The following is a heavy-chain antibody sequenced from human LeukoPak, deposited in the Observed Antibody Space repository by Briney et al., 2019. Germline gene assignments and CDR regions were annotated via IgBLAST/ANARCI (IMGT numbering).Heavy chain of an antibody. CDR3: ARDSYYDILAGKGNGMDV. D-gene: IGHD3-9*01. J-gene: IGHJ6*02. CDR1: GYTFTSYA. V-gene: IGHV1-3*01. CDR2: INAGNGDT. Sequence: ASVKVSCKPSGYTFTSYAMHWVRQAPGQRLEWMGWINAGNGDTKNSQKFQGRVTITRDTSASTAYMELSSLRSEDTAVYYCARDSYYDILAGKGNGMDVWGQGTTVTVSS.